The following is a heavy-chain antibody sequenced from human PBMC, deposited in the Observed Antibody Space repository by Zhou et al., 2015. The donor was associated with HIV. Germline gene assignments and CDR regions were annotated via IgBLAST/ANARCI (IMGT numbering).Heavy chain of an antibody. CDR2: IIPILGIA. J-gene: IGHJ5*02. CDR1: GGTFSSYT. V-gene: IGHV1-69*02. D-gene: IGHD3-22*01. CDR3: ARGWPDSSGYYYGPQSYNWFDP. Sequence: QVQLVQSGAEVKKPGSSVKVSCKASGGTFSSYTISWVRQAPGQGLEWMGRIIPILGIANYAQKFQGRVTITADKSTSTAYMELSSLRSEDTAVYYCARGWPDSSGYYYGPQSYNWFDPWGQGTLVTVSS.